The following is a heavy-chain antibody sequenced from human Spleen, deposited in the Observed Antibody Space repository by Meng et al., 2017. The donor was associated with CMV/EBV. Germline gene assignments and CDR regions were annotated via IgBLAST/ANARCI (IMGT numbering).Heavy chain of an antibody. V-gene: IGHV3-23*01. CDR1: GFTFSSYA. Sequence: GGSLRLSCAASGFTFSSYAMSWVRQAPGKGLEWVSAISGSGGSTYYADSVKGRFTISRDNSKNTMYLQMNSLSAEDTAVYYCAKVDFVRTTDYWGQGTLVTVSS. J-gene: IGHJ4*02. CDR2: ISGSGGST. D-gene: IGHD1-14*01. CDR3: AKVDFVRTTDY.